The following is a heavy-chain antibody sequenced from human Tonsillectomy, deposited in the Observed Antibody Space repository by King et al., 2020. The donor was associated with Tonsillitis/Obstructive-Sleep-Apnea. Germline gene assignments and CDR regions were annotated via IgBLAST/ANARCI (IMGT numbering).Heavy chain of an antibody. Sequence: VQLQESGPGLVKPSGTLSLTCAVSGGSISSSNWWSWVRQPPGKGLEWIGEIYHSGSTNYNPSLQSRVTISVDKSKNQFSLKLRSVTAADTAVYYCARADTYDYIWGSYTPFDYWGQGTLVTVSS. CDR1: GGSISSSNW. J-gene: IGHJ4*02. V-gene: IGHV4-4*02. CDR3: ARADTYDYIWGSYTPFDY. CDR2: IYHSGST. D-gene: IGHD3-16*01.